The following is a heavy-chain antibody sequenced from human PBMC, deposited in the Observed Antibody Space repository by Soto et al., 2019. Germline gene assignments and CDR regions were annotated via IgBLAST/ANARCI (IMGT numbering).Heavy chain of an antibody. CDR1: GGTFSRYT. CDR3: ASAYYDSSGYYYY. CDR2: IIPILGIA. D-gene: IGHD3-22*01. Sequence: QVQLVQSGAEVKKPGSSVKVSCKASGGTFSRYTISWVRQAPGQGLEWMGRIIPILGIANYAQKFQGRVTITADKSTSTAYMELSSLRSEDTAVYYCASAYYDSSGYYYYWGQGTLVTVSS. J-gene: IGHJ4*02. V-gene: IGHV1-69*02.